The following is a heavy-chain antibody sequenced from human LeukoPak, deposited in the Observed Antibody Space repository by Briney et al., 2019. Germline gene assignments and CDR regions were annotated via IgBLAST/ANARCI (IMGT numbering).Heavy chain of an antibody. J-gene: IGHJ4*02. Sequence: GGSLRLSCAASGFTFSSYEMNWVRQAPGKGLEWVSYISSSGSTIYYADSVKGRFTISRDNAKNSLYLQMNSLRAEDTAVYYCAREEEMATIFDYWGQGTLVTVSS. D-gene: IGHD5-24*01. CDR3: AREEEMATIFDY. CDR2: ISSSGSTI. V-gene: IGHV3-48*03. CDR1: GFTFSSYE.